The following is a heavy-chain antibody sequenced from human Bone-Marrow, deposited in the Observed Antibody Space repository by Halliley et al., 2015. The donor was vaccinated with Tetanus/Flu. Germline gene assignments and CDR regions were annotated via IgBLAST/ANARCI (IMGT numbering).Heavy chain of an antibody. CDR1: GFTFSGHA. CDR3: TTPPSGYDYGLYFDS. J-gene: IGHJ4*02. D-gene: IGHD5-18*01. CDR2: ITGTGTRT. V-gene: IGHV3-23*01. Sequence: AASGFTFSGHAMTWVRRAPGRGLEWVSSITGTGTRTFYADSVKSRFTISRDNRKNRLYLQMISLRAEDTAIYYCTTPPSGYDYGLYFDSWGQGTLVTVSS.